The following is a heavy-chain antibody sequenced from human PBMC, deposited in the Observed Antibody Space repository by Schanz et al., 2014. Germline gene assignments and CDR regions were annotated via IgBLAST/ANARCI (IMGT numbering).Heavy chain of an antibody. CDR3: ATSYSSSSYFYVMDV. CDR1: GFTFSSYG. CDR2: IWYDGSNK. D-gene: IGHD6-6*01. Sequence: QVQLVESGGGVVQPGRSLRLSCAASGFTFSSYGMHWVRQAPGKGLEWVAIIWYDGSNKYYADSVKGRFTISRDNSKNTLFLQMSSLRAEDTAIYYCATSYSSSSYFYVMDVWGQGTTVTVSS. V-gene: IGHV3-33*01. J-gene: IGHJ6*02.